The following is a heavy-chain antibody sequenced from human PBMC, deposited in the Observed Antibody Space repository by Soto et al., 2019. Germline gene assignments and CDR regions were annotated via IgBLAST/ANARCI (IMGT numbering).Heavy chain of an antibody. V-gene: IGHV1-69*13. D-gene: IGHD2-2*01. CDR2: IIPIFGTA. CDR1: GGTFSSYA. CDR3: AREESSTSCLDY. Sequence: SVKVSCKASGGTFSSYAISWVRQAPGQGLEWMGGIIPIFGTANYAQKFQGRVTITADESTSTAYMELSSLRSEDTAVYYCAREESSTSCLDYWGQGTLVTVSS. J-gene: IGHJ4*02.